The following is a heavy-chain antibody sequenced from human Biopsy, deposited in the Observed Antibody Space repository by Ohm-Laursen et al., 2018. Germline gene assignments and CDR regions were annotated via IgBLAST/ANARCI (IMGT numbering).Heavy chain of an antibody. CDR1: GGSISGHF. V-gene: IGHV4-4*07. Sequence: PSETLFLTCTVSGGSISGHFWSWVRQPAGKGLEWIGRIYSNGNTNYNPSLKSRVSMSVDTSKNHFSLNLTSVTAADTAVYYCARDEGLLRAFDIWGQGTLGTVSS. J-gene: IGHJ3*02. CDR2: IYSNGNT. CDR3: ARDEGLLRAFDI. D-gene: IGHD1-26*01.